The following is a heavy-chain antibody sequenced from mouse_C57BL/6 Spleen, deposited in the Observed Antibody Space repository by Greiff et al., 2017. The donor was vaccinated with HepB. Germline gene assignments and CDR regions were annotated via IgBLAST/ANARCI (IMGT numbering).Heavy chain of an antibody. CDR1: GYTFTDYE. CDR2: IDPETGCT. CDR3: TRERVTTNYFDY. D-gene: IGHD2-2*01. J-gene: IGHJ2*01. Sequence: QVQLQQSGAELVRPGASVTLSCKASGYTFTDYEMHWVKQTPVHGLEWIGAIDPETGCTAYNQKFKGKAILTADKSSSTAYMELRSLTSEDSAVYYCTRERVTTNYFDYWGQGTTLTVSS. V-gene: IGHV1-15*01.